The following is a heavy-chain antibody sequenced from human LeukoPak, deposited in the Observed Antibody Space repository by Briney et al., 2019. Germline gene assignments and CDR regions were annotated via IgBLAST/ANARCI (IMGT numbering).Heavy chain of an antibody. Sequence: GGSLRLSCVGSGFTSTNYGLNWVRQAPGKGLEWVSAIGYSNEATFYADSVKGRFTISRDTSTKNVLYLQMNGLTAEDSALYYCAKESGYAKPFDYWGRGTLVTVSS. CDR2: IGYSNEAT. V-gene: IGHV3-23*01. D-gene: IGHD5-12*01. CDR3: AKESGYAKPFDY. J-gene: IGHJ4*02. CDR1: GFTSTNYG.